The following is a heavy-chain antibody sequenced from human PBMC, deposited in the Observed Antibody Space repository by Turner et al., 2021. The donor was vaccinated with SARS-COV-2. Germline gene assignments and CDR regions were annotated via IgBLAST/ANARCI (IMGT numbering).Heavy chain of an antibody. Sequence: QVQLVQSGAEVKKPGASVKVSCKVSGYTLIELSMHWVRQAPGKGLEWMGGFDPEDGETIYAQKFQGRVTMTEDTSTDTAYLELSSLRSEDTAVYYCATDYAIVEATLLDYWGQGTLVTVSS. CDR3: ATDYAIVEATLLDY. CDR1: GYTLIELS. D-gene: IGHD1-26*01. V-gene: IGHV1-24*01. CDR2: FDPEDGET. J-gene: IGHJ4*02.